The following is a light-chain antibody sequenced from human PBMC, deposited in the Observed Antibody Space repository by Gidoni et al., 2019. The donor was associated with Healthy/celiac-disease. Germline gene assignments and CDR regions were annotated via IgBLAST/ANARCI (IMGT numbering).Light chain of an antibody. Sequence: EIVLTPSPGTLSLSPGERATLSYRASQSVSSSYLAWYQQKPGQAPRLLIYGASSRATGIPDRFSGSGSGTDFPLTISRLEPEDFAVYYFQQYGSSPLTFGGGTKVEIK. V-gene: IGKV3-20*01. CDR3: QQYGSSPLT. CDR2: GAS. J-gene: IGKJ4*01. CDR1: QSVSSSY.